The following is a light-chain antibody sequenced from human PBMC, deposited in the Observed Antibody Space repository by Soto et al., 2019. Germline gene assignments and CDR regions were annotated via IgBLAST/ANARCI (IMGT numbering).Light chain of an antibody. CDR2: EVS. J-gene: IGLJ2*01. CDR1: NSDVGGYNF. V-gene: IGLV2-8*01. Sequence: QSALTQPPSASGSPGQSVTISCTGTNSDVGGYNFVSWYQQHPGKAPKLMIYEVSKRPSGVPDRFSGSKSGSTASLNVSGLQAEDEADYYCSSYAGSNNVIFGGGTQLTVL. CDR3: SSYAGSNNVI.